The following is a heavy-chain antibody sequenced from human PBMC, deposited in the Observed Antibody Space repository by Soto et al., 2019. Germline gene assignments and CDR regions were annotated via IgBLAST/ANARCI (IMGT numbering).Heavy chain of an antibody. CDR3: ARGYCSGGTCYSRFFDC. V-gene: IGHV4-59*08. CDR1: GGSISSYY. J-gene: IGHJ4*01. Sequence: SETLSLTCTVSGGSISSYYWSWIRQPPGKGLEWIGYIYYSGSTNYNPSLKSRVTISVDTSKNQLSLKLSSVTAADTAVYYCARGYCSGGTCYSRFFDCWGHGTPVTVSS. CDR2: IYYSGST. D-gene: IGHD2-15*01.